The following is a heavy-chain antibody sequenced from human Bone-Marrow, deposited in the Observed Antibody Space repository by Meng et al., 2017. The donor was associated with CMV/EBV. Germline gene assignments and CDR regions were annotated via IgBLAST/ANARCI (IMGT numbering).Heavy chain of an antibody. Sequence: SETLSLTCAVYGGSFSTYYWSWIRQPPGKGLEWIGEINHSGSTNYNPSLKSRVTISVDTSKNQFSLKLSSVTAADTAVYYCARSVVDYGMDVWGQGTTVTVSS. D-gene: IGHD2-21*01. J-gene: IGHJ6*02. CDR3: ARSVVDYGMDV. V-gene: IGHV4-34*01. CDR1: GGSFSTYY. CDR2: INHSGST.